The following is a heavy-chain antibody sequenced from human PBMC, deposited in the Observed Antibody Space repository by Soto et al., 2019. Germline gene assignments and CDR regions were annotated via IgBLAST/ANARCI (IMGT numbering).Heavy chain of an antibody. D-gene: IGHD3-16*01. CDR3: ASRVYADFDV. V-gene: IGHV1-46*01. CDR1: GFTSTRYS. CDR2: INPNNGGT. Sequence: QVQLVQSGAEVMKPGASVKVSCKASGFTSTRYSVHWVRQAPGQGPEWMGRINPNNGGTNYAQEFQGRVTMTRDTSPTTVYMDLSSLRSEDTAVYYCASRVYADFDVWCQGTTVTVS. J-gene: IGHJ6*02.